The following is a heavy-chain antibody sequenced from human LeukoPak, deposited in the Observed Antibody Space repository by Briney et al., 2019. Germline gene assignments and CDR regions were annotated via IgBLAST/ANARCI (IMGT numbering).Heavy chain of an antibody. J-gene: IGHJ4*02. CDR3: AKNGYSSGWYPEN. V-gene: IGHV3-23*01. Sequence: GGSLRLSCAASGFTFSNYGMSWVRQAPGKGLEWVSAVTGTGGSTYYADSVKGRFTISRDNSKNTLYLQMNSLRGEDTAIYYCAKNGYSSGWYPENCGQGTLVTVSS. D-gene: IGHD6-19*01. CDR2: VTGTGGST. CDR1: GFTFSNYG.